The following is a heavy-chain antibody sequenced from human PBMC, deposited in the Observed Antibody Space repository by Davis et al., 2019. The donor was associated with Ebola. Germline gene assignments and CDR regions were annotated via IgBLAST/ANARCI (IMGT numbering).Heavy chain of an antibody. V-gene: IGHV3-73*01. CDR3: STGSYPREY. Sequence: GESLKISCAASGFTFSSSAMHWVRQASGKGLEWVGRIRSKANSYATAYAASVKGRFTISRDDSKNTAYLQMNSLKTEDTAVYYCSTGSYPREYWGQGTLVTVSS. J-gene: IGHJ4*02. D-gene: IGHD1-26*01. CDR1: GFTFSSSA. CDR2: IRSKANSYAT.